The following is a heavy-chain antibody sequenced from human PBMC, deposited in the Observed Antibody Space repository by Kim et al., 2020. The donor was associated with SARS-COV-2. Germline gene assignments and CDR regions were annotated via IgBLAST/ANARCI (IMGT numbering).Heavy chain of an antibody. V-gene: IGHV3-23*01. Sequence: YAGSVRGRFTNSRDKYKNTLYLQMNSLRAEDTAVYYCAKPYRVPGGYFDYWGQGTLVTVSS. J-gene: IGHJ4*02. D-gene: IGHD3-10*01. CDR3: AKPYRVPGGYFDY.